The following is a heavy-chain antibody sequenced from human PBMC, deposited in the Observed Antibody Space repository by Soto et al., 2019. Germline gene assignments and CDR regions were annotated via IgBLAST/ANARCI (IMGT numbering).Heavy chain of an antibody. Sequence: GGSLRLSSAASGFTFSSYAMSWVRQAPGKGLEWVSAISGSGGSTYYADSVKGRFTISRDNSKNTLYLQMNSLRAEDTAVYYCAKDDSLRTARFGELFTVFDYWGQGTLVTAPQ. J-gene: IGHJ4*02. V-gene: IGHV3-23*01. CDR1: GFTFSSYA. CDR2: ISGSGGST. CDR3: AKDDSLRTARFGELFTVFDY. D-gene: IGHD3-10*01.